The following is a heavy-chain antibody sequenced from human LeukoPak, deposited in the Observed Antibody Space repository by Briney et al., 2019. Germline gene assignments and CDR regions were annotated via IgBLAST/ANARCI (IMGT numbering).Heavy chain of an antibody. Sequence: TGESLKISCKGSGYSFTTYWIGWLRQMPGKGLEWMGIIYPGDSDTRYSPSFQGQVTISADKSISAAYLQWSSLKASDTAMYYCARTYCGGDCYYSYFDYWGQGTLVTVSS. CDR2: IYPGDSDT. D-gene: IGHD2-21*02. V-gene: IGHV5-51*01. CDR3: ARTYCGGDCYYSYFDY. CDR1: GYSFTTYW. J-gene: IGHJ4*02.